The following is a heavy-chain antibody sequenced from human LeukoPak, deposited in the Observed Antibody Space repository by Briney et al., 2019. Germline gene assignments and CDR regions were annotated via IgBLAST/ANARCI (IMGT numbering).Heavy chain of an antibody. CDR1: GGSISSHY. Sequence: SETPSLTCTVSGGSISSHYWSWIRQPPGKGLEWIGYIYYSGSTNYNPSLKSRVTISVDTSKNQFSLKLSPVTAADTAVYYCARRYYDFWSGYYNPWYFDLWGRGTLVTVSS. J-gene: IGHJ2*01. V-gene: IGHV4-59*11. CDR2: IYYSGST. CDR3: ARRYYDFWSGYYNPWYFDL. D-gene: IGHD3-3*01.